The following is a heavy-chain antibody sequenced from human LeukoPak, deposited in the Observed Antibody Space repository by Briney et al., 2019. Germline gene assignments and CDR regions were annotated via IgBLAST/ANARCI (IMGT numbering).Heavy chain of an antibody. D-gene: IGHD3-22*01. CDR1: GGSISSSNW. J-gene: IGHJ3*02. Sequence: PETLSLTCAVSGGSISSSNWWSWVRQPPGKGLEWIGEIYHSGSTNYNPSLKSRVTISVDKSKNQFSLKLSSVTAADTAVYYCAHTEYYYDSSGYSDAFDIWGQGTMVTVSS. CDR2: IYHSGST. V-gene: IGHV4-4*03. CDR3: AHTEYYYDSSGYSDAFDI.